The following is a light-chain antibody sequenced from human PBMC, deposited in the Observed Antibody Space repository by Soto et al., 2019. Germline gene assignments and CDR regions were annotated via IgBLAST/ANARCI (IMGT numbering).Light chain of an antibody. CDR2: DAS. CDR3: QQRVKWPLT. J-gene: IGKJ4*01. V-gene: IGKV3-11*01. Sequence: EIVLTQSPATLSLSPGERATLSCRASQSVSTYLAWYQQKVGQAPRLLIYDASNRATGIPARFRGSGSGTDLTLSISSLEREDLAGYYCQQRVKWPLTCGGGTKVEIK. CDR1: QSVSTY.